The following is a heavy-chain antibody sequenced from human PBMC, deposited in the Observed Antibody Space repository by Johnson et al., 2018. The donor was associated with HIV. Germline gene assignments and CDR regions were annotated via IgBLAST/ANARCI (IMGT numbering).Heavy chain of an antibody. J-gene: IGHJ3*02. CDR1: GFTFSTYG. Sequence: VQLVESGGGVVQPGGSLRLSCAASGFTFSTYGMHWVRQAPGKGLEWVAFIRHDGSNKYYADSVKGRFTISRDNSKNTLYLQLNSLRAEDTAVYYCAKGGYNWKFDGFDIWGQGTMVTVSS. V-gene: IGHV3-30*02. D-gene: IGHD1-20*01. CDR2: IRHDGSNK. CDR3: AKGGYNWKFDGFDI.